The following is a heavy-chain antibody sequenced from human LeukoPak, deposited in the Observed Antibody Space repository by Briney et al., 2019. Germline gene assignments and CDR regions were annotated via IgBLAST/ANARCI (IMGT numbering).Heavy chain of an antibody. J-gene: IGHJ4*02. V-gene: IGHV1-2*02. CDR1: GYTFTGYY. CDR2: INPNSGGT. CDR3: ARTYYYDSSGYPYFDY. Sequence: GASVKVSCKASGYTFTGYYMHWVRQAPGQGLEWMGWINPNSGGTNYAQKFQGRVTMTRDTSISTAYMELSRLRSDDTAVYYCARTYYYDSSGYPYFDYWGQGTLVTVSS. D-gene: IGHD3-22*01.